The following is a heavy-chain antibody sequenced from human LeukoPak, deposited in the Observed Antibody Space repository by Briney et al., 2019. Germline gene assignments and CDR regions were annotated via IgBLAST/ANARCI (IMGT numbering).Heavy chain of an antibody. CDR3: AKSESYRFDY. CDR1: GFTFSSYS. J-gene: IGHJ4*02. V-gene: IGHV3-48*02. D-gene: IGHD1-26*01. Sequence: GGSLRLSCEASGFTFSSYSMNWVRQAPGKGLEWASFISSSSTTIYYADSVKGRFTISRDNAKNSLYLQVNSLRDEDTAVYYCAKSESYRFDYWGQGTLVTVSS. CDR2: ISSSSTTI.